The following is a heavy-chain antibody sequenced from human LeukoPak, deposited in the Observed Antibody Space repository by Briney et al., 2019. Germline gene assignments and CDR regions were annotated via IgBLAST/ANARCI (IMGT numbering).Heavy chain of an antibody. Sequence: ASVKVSCKASGYTFTSYYMHWVRQAPGQGLEWMGRINPNSGGTNYAQKFQGRVTMTRDTSISTAYMELSRLRSDDTAVYYCARGNYDSSGYGNWFDPWGQGTLVTVSS. V-gene: IGHV1-2*06. CDR3: ARGNYDSSGYGNWFDP. CDR2: INPNSGGT. J-gene: IGHJ5*02. CDR1: GYTFTSYY. D-gene: IGHD3-22*01.